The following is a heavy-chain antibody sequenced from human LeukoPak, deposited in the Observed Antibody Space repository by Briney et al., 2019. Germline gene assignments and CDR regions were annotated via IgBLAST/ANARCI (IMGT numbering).Heavy chain of an antibody. J-gene: IGHJ4*02. CDR3: ARHSSIWYPFDK. V-gene: IGHV4-59*01. Sequence: SGTLSLTCTVSGGSISNYCWSWIRQPPGKELEWIAYISHSGSTDYNPSLKSRATISVDTSKNQFSLRLSSVTAADTAVYFCARHSSIWYPFDKWGQGTLVTVSS. D-gene: IGHD6-13*01. CDR2: ISHSGST. CDR1: GGSISNYC.